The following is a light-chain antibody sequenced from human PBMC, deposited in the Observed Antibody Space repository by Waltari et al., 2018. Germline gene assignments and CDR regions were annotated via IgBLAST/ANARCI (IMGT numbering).Light chain of an antibody. V-gene: IGLV1-40*01. CDR1: GSNIGAGYD. J-gene: IGLJ3*02. CDR3: QSYDTSLRVV. Sequence: QSVLTQPPSVSGAPGPRVTISCTGSGSNIGAGYDVPWYQQLPRAAPKIPIHGGTSRPLGVPARLFGSTSGASAALAIPGLQAADEADYYCQSYDTSLRVVFGGGTKLTVL. CDR2: GGT.